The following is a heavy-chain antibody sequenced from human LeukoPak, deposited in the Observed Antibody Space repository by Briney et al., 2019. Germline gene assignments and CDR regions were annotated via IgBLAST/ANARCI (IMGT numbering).Heavy chain of an antibody. CDR3: ASGDYGDPPLNY. CDR1: GYTFTGYY. J-gene: IGHJ4*02. D-gene: IGHD4/OR15-4a*01. V-gene: IGHV1-2*02. Sequence: HRASVTVSCKASGYTFTGYYMHWVRQAPGQGLEWMGWINPNTGGTNYAQKFQGRVTMTRDTSISTAYMELSRLRSDDTAVYYCASGDYGDPPLNYWGQGTLVTVSS. CDR2: INPNTGGT.